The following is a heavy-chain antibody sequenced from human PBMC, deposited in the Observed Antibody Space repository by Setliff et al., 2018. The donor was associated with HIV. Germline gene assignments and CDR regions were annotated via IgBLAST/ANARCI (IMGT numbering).Heavy chain of an antibody. Sequence: ASVKVSCKASGGTFSSYAISWVRQAPGQGLEWMGWISAYNGNTNYAQKLQGRVTMTTDTSTSTAYVELRSLRSDDTAVYYCARFRMVRGVIIHRPHHDAFDIWGQGTMVTVSS. D-gene: IGHD3-10*01. J-gene: IGHJ3*02. CDR2: ISAYNGNT. CDR1: GGTFSSYA. CDR3: ARFRMVRGVIIHRPHHDAFDI. V-gene: IGHV1-18*01.